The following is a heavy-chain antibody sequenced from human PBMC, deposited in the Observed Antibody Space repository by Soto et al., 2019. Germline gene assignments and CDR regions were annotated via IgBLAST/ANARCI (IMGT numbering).Heavy chain of an antibody. V-gene: IGHV3-30*18. CDR1: GFTFSSYG. CDR3: AKDFWSGYNLGGMDV. Sequence: GGSLRLSCAASGFTFSSYGRHWVRQAPGKGLEWVAVISYDGSNKYYADSVKGRFTISRDNSKNTLYLQMNSLRAEDTAVYYCAKDFWSGYNLGGMDVWGQGTTVTVSS. D-gene: IGHD3-3*01. CDR2: ISYDGSNK. J-gene: IGHJ6*02.